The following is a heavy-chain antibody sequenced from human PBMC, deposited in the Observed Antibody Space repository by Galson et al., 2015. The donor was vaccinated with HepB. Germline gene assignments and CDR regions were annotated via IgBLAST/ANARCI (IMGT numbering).Heavy chain of an antibody. CDR1: GFSLSTSGVG. CDR3: AHRDPRRGAFDI. J-gene: IGHJ3*02. CDR2: IYWDDDK. D-gene: IGHD5-24*01. V-gene: IGHV2-5*02. Sequence: PALVKPTQTLTLTCTFSGFSLSTSGVGVGWIRQPPGKALEWLALIYWDDDKRYSPSLKSRLTITKDTSKNQVVLTMTNVDPVDTATYYCAHRDPRRGAFDIWGQGTMVTVSS.